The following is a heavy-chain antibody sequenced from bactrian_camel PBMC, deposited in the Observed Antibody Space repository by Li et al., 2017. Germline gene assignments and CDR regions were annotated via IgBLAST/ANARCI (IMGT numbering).Heavy chain of an antibody. V-gene: IGHV3S53*01. CDR2: ITRIHGGT. CDR1: GKTNVLNC. D-gene: IGHD6*01. J-gene: IGHJ7*01. Sequence: HVQLVESGGGLVQPGGSLNLSCAATGKTNVLNCMGWFRQAPGKEREGVAVITRIHGGTEYADSVKGRFIISRDSSKMTWSLQMNNLKPEDTAMYYCATDRDGGSWFDGMDYRGKGTQVTVS.